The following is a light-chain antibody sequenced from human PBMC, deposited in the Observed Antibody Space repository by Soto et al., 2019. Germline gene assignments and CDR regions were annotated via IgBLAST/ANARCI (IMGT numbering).Light chain of an antibody. CDR3: CSYAGSYTWV. J-gene: IGLJ3*02. Sequence: QSVLTQPRSVSGSPGQSVTMSCTGTSSYVGGYNFVSWYQQHPGKAPKLMIYEVSKRPSGVPDRFSGSKSGNTASLTISGLQAEDEADYYCCSYAGSYTWVFGGGTQLTVL. CDR1: SSYVGGYNF. CDR2: EVS. V-gene: IGLV2-11*01.